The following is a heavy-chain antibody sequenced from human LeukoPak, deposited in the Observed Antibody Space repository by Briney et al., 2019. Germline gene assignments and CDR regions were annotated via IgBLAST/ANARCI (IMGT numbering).Heavy chain of an antibody. J-gene: IGHJ4*02. D-gene: IGHD4-23*01. V-gene: IGHV3-21*01. CDR2: ISSSSSYI. Sequence: PGGSLRLSCVASGFTFSSYSMNWVRQAPGKGLEWVSSISSSSSYIYYADSVKGRFTISRDNAKNSLYLQMNSLRAEDTAVYYCARDLRTTVVTGYWGQGTLVTVSS. CDR1: GFTFSSYS. CDR3: ARDLRTTVVTGY.